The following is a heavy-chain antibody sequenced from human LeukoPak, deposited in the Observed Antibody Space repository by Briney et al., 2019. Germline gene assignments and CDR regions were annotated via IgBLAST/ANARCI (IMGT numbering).Heavy chain of an antibody. V-gene: IGHV4-39*01. Sequence: SETLSLTCTVSGGSISSSSYYWGWIRQPPGTGLEWIGSIYYSGSTYYNPSLKSRVTISVDTSKNQFSQKLSSVTAADTAVYYCAGLIVVVSAPYYYYYGMDVWGQGTTVTVSS. CDR1: GGSISSSSYY. CDR3: AGLIVVVSAPYYYYYGMDV. CDR2: IYYSGST. J-gene: IGHJ6*02. D-gene: IGHD3-22*01.